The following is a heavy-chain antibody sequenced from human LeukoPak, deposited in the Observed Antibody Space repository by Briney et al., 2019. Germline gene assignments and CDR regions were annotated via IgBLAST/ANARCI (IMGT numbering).Heavy chain of an antibody. CDR1: GLTFSSYS. Sequence: GGSLRLSCAASGLTFSSYSMNWVRQAPGKGLEWVSYISSSSSTIYYADSVKGRFTISRDNAKNSLYLQMNSLRAEDTAVYYCARDTAAAATELFQHWGQGTLVTVSS. J-gene: IGHJ1*01. V-gene: IGHV3-48*04. CDR3: ARDTAAAATELFQH. D-gene: IGHD6-13*01. CDR2: ISSSSSTI.